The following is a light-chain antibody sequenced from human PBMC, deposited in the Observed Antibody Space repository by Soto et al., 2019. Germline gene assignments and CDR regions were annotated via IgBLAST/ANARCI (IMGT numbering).Light chain of an antibody. V-gene: IGKV3-20*01. CDR2: AAS. CDR1: QTVNSDY. Sequence: ELVLQPSPGTLSLSPGARAPLSCRASQTVNSDYLTWYQQKPGQAPRLLIYAASSGATGIPDRFSGSGSETDLTLTINRLEPEDFAVYYCQYYGNSRITFGQGTRLEIK. J-gene: IGKJ5*01. CDR3: QYYGNSRIT.